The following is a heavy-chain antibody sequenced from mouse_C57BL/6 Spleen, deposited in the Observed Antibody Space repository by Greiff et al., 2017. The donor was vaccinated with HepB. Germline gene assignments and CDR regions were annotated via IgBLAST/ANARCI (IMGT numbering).Heavy chain of an antibody. J-gene: IGHJ2*01. CDR3: ARGTGTDD. Sequence: QVQLQQPGAELVRPGSSVKLSCKASGYTFTSYWMDWVKQRPGQGLEWIGNIYPSDSETHYNQKFKDKATLTVDKSSSTAYMQLSSLTSEDAAVYFCARGTGTDDWGQGTTLTVSS. CDR2: IYPSDSET. CDR1: GYTFTSYW. V-gene: IGHV1-61*01. D-gene: IGHD4-1*01.